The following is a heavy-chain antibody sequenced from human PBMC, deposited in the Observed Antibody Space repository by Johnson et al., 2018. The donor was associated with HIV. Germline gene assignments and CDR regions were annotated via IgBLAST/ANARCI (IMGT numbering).Heavy chain of an antibody. V-gene: IGHV3-11*04. CDR3: ARDQPAGIGAIFDA. J-gene: IGHJ3*01. CDR2: ISSGGSSI. D-gene: IGHD6-13*01. CDR1: GFTFSDYY. Sequence: QVQLVESGGGLVKPGGSLRLSCAASGFTFSDYYISWIRQAPGKGLEWVSYISSGGSSIKYADSVKGRFTISRDNVRKSLYLEMNSLRVDDTAVDYCARDQPAGIGAIFDALGQGTLVTVSS.